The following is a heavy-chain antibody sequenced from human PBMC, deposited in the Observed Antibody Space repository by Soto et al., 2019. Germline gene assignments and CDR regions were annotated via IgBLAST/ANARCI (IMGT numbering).Heavy chain of an antibody. J-gene: IGHJ4*02. CDR1: GGTFGGYY. CDR3: ARSSVRGWSY. Sequence: PSGTLYLTCAVYGGTFGGYYWTWIRQPPGKGLEWIGEITHSGSTNYNPSLKSRVTISVDTSKNQFSLNLNSVTAADTAVYYCARSSVRGWSYWGQGTLVTASS. CDR2: ITHSGST. V-gene: IGHV4-34*01. D-gene: IGHD3-10*02.